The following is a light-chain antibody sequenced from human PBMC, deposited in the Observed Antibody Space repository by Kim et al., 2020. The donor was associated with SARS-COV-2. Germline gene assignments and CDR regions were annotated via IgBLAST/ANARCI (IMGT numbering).Light chain of an antibody. CDR2: TDN. J-gene: IGLJ2*01. CDR3: AAWDDSLNGHVV. CDR1: RSNIGSNT. V-gene: IGLV1-44*01. Sequence: QGVTLSCSGSRSNIGSNTVNWYQQLPGTAPKLLIYTDNQQPSGVPDRFSGSKSGTSASLAISGLQSEDEADYYCAAWDDSLNGHVVFGGGTQLTVL.